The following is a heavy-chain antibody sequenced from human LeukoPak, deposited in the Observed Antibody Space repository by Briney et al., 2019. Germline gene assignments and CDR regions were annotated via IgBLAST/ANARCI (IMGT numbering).Heavy chain of an antibody. V-gene: IGHV4-59*08. D-gene: IGHD3-22*01. CDR2: IYYSGST. CDR3: ASPSSGYFPWSLDY. CDR1: GGSISSYY. J-gene: IGHJ4*02. Sequence: SETLSPTCTVSGGSISSYYWSWIRQPPGKGLEWIGYIYYSGSTNYNPSLKSRVTISVDTSKNQFSLKLSSVTAADTAVYYCASPSSGYFPWSLDYWGQGTLVTVSS.